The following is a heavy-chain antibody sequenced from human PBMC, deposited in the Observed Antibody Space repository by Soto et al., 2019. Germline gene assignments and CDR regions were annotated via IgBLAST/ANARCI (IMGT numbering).Heavy chain of an antibody. CDR1: GYTFTSYG. Sequence: RASVKVSCKASGYTFTSYGISWVRQAPGQGLEWMGWISAYNGNTNYAQKLQGRVTMTTDTSTSTAYMELRSLRSDDTAVYYCARAPAHRRATATSFDYWGQGTLLTASS. J-gene: IGHJ4*02. D-gene: IGHD2-15*01. V-gene: IGHV1-18*04. CDR3: ARAPAHRRATATSFDY. CDR2: ISAYNGNT.